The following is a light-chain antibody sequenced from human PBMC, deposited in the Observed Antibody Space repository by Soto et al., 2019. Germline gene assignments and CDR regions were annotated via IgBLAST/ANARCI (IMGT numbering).Light chain of an antibody. CDR2: AAS. Sequence: DIQMTQSPSSLSASVGDRVTITCRASQSISRNLNWYQHKPGKAPKLLIYAASSLQNGVPSRFSGGGSGTEFTLSISSLQPEAFGTYYYQQSYTTASITFGQGTRLEIK. V-gene: IGKV1-39*01. CDR3: QQSYTTASIT. CDR1: QSISRN. J-gene: IGKJ5*01.